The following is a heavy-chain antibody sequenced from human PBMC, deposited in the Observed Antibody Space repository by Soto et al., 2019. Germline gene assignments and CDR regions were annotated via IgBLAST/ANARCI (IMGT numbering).Heavy chain of an antibody. Sequence: EVQLVESGGNLVQPGGSLRLSCAASGFIFGDYAMSWVRQAPGKGLEWLSLVRGSNDNTYYADSVRGRFTISRDNSRNTLYLPMNSLRVADTAIYYCAKDWTDLDYCGQGTLVTVSS. CDR3: AKDWTDLDY. V-gene: IGHV3-23*04. CDR2: VRGSNDNT. D-gene: IGHD3-3*01. J-gene: IGHJ4*02. CDR1: GFIFGDYA.